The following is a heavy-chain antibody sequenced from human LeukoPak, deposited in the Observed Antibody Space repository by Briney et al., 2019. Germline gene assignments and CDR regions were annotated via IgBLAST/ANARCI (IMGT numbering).Heavy chain of an antibody. J-gene: IGHJ3*02. D-gene: IGHD3-16*01. CDR1: GFTFSSYG. Sequence: PGRSLRLSCAASGFTFSSYGMHWVRQAPGKGLEWVAVIWYDGSNKYYADSVKGRFTISRDNSKNTLYLQMNSLRAEDTAVYYCARSYVWGSYYAFDIWGQGTMVTVSS. CDR3: ARSYVWGSYYAFDI. CDR2: IWYDGSNK. V-gene: IGHV3-33*01.